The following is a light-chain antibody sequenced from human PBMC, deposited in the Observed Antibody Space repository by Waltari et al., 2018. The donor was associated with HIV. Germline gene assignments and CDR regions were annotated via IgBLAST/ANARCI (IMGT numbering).Light chain of an antibody. J-gene: IGLJ2*01. V-gene: IGLV8-61*01. Sequence: QTVVTQEPSFSVSPGGTVTLTCGLSSGSVSTSYYPRWYQQTPGQAPRTLIYSTNTRSSGVPDRFSGSILGNKAALTITGAQADDESDYYCGLYMGSGIGVFGGGTKLTVL. CDR1: SGSVSTSYY. CDR3: GLYMGSGIGV. CDR2: STN.